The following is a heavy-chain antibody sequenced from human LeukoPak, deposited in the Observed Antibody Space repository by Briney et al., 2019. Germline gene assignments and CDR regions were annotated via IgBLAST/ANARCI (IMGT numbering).Heavy chain of an antibody. CDR1: GDSVRSYY. V-gene: IGHV4-59*02. CDR2: INDRGST. CDR3: VRDSRYGSGWFEDGLDF. D-gene: IGHD6-13*01. J-gene: IGHJ6*02. Sequence: PSETLSLTCTVSGDSVRSYYWSWIRQPPGQGREWLVHINDRGSTNYNPSLQGRVTISIDTSKNQFSLKVNSVTAADTAVYYCVRDSRYGSGWFEDGLDFWGQGTTVTVSS.